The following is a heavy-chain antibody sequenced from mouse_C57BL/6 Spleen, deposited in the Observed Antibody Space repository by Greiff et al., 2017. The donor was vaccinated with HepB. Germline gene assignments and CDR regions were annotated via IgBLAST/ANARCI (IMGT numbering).Heavy chain of an antibody. CDR3: ARDGYYRYFDV. Sequence: EVQLVESGGGLMKPGGSLKLSCAASGFTFSDYGMHWVRQAPEKGLEWVAYISSGSSTIYYADTVKGRFTISRDNAKNTLFLQMTSLRSEDTAMYYCARDGYYRYFDVWGTGTTVTVSS. CDR2: ISSGSSTI. J-gene: IGHJ1*03. V-gene: IGHV5-17*01. D-gene: IGHD2-3*01. CDR1: GFTFSDYG.